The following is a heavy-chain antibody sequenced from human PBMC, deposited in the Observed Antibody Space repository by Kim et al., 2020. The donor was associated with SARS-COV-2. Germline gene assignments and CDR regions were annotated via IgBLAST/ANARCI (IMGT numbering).Heavy chain of an antibody. V-gene: IGHV3-49*04. D-gene: IGHD2-2*01. Sequence: GGSLRLSCTASGFTFGDYAMSWVRQAPGKGLEWVGFIRSKAYGGTTEYAASVKGRFTISRDDSKSIAYLQMNSLKTEDTAVYYCTRGDCSSTSCSPQENYWGQGTLVTVSS. CDR1: GFTFGDYA. J-gene: IGHJ4*02. CDR3: TRGDCSSTSCSPQENY. CDR2: IRSKAYGGTT.